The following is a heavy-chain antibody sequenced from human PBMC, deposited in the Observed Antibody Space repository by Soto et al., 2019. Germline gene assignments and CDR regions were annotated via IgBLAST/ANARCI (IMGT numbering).Heavy chain of an antibody. V-gene: IGHV4-59*01. CDR2: IYYSGST. CDR3: ARAKSNYQTFDH. J-gene: IGHJ4*02. Sequence: SETLSLTCTVSGDSMSSYYWSWIRQPPGKGLEWIGYIYYSGSTTYNPSLRSRVTMSVDTSKNQFSLRLSSVTAADTAVYYCARAKSNYQTFDHWGQGSQVTVSS. D-gene: IGHD4-4*01. CDR1: GDSMSSYY.